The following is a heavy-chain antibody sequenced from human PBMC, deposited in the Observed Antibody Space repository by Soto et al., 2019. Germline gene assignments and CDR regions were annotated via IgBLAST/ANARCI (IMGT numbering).Heavy chain of an antibody. CDR1: RGSIRRGGYY. J-gene: IGHJ6*02. CDR3: ARDRLMATACTARHYFGLDV. Sequence: SETLSLTCTVSRGSIRRGGYYWSWVRQSPRRCLEWIGNIYYSGSTYYNPSLKSRLTISVDTSKNQFSLNLSSVTAADTAVYYCARDRLMATACTARHYFGLDVWGQGTTVTVSS. D-gene: IGHD5-18*01. CDR2: IYYSGST. V-gene: IGHV4-31*03.